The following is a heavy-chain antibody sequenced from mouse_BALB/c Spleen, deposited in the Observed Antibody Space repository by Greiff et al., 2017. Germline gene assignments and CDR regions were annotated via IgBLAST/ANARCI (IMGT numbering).Heavy chain of an antibody. Sequence: EVMLVESGGDLVKPGGSLKLSCAASGFTFSSYGMSWVRQTPDKRLEWVATISSGGSYTYYPDSVKGRFTISRDNAKNTLYLQMSSLKSEDTAMYYCARQERYDALDYWGQGTTLTVSS. V-gene: IGHV5-6*01. CDR2: ISSGGSYT. D-gene: IGHD2-14*01. J-gene: IGHJ2*01. CDR1: GFTFSSYG. CDR3: ARQERYDALDY.